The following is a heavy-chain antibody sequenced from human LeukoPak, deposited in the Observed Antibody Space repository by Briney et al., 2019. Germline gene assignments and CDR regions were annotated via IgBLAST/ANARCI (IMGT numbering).Heavy chain of an antibody. V-gene: IGHV3-20*04. CDR2: INWNGGST. Sequence: PGGSLRLSCAASGFTFDDYGMSWVRQAPGKGLEWVSGINWNGGSTGYADSVKGRFTISRDNAKNSLYLQMNSLRAEDTALYYCARDLVAGTTTGAFDIWGQGTMVTVSS. CDR3: ARDLVAGTTTGAFDI. D-gene: IGHD6-19*01. CDR1: GFTFDDYG. J-gene: IGHJ3*02.